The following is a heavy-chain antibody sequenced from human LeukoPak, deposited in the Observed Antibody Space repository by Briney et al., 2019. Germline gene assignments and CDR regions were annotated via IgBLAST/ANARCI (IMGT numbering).Heavy chain of an antibody. J-gene: IGHJ6*03. D-gene: IGHD2-15*01. CDR2: ISGYNGNT. CDR1: GYSFTSCG. CDR3: ARDLGRRCSGGRCYYYYNYMDV. V-gene: IGHV1-18*01. Sequence: ASVKVSCKASGYSFTSCGISWVRQAPGQGLEWMGWISGYNGNTNYAQKLQGRVPMTTDTSTSTAYMELTSLRSDDTAVYYCARDLGRRCSGGRCYYYYNYMDVWGKGTTVTISS.